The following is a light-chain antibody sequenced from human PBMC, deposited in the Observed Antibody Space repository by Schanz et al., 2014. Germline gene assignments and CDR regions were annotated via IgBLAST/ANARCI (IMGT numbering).Light chain of an antibody. CDR1: SSNIGSNT. CDR2: DNN. J-gene: IGLJ2*01. V-gene: IGLV1-44*01. Sequence: QSVLTQPPSASGTPGQRVPISCSGSSSNIGSNTVYWYQQFPGTAPKLLIYDNNNRPSGVPDRFSGSKSATSASLAITGLQAEDEGDYYCHSYDSFLSAVVFGGGTKLTVL. CDR3: HSYDSFLSAVV.